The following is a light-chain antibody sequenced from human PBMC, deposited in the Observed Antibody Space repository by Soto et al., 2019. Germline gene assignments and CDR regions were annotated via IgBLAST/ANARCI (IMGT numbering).Light chain of an antibody. CDR2: AAS. CDR3: QQSYSTAFT. CDR1: QNISTY. Sequence: DVQMTQSPSSLSASVGDRVTMTCRPSQNISTYLNWYQQKPGKAPKLLIYAASSLHNAVPSSFSGSGSGTDFTLTISRLQPEDFATYYCQQSYSTAFTFGPGTKVDIK. V-gene: IGKV1-39*01. J-gene: IGKJ3*01.